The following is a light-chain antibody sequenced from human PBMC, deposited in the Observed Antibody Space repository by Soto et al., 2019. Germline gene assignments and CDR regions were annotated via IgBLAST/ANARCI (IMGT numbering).Light chain of an antibody. Sequence: SALPQPASVSVSPGQSITISCTGTSSDVGAYNYVSWYQQHPGKAPKLMIYDVNIRPSGVSNRFSGSKSGNTASLTISGLQAEDEADYYCTSWTTSTTMKFGGGTKVTVL. CDR2: DVN. V-gene: IGLV2-14*01. J-gene: IGLJ2*01. CDR3: TSWTTSTTMK. CDR1: SSDVGAYNY.